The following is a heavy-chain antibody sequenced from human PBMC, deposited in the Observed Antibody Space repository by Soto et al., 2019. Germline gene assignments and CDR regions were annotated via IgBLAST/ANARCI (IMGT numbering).Heavy chain of an antibody. Sequence: EVQMVESGGGVVQPVGSLTLSCASSGFTFRGSAMHWVRQASGKGLEWVGRIRSKANSYATAYAASVKGRFTISRDDSKNTAYLQMNSLKTEDTAVYYCTTLTREADCGGDCYDYFDYWGQGTLVTVSS. CDR3: TTLTREADCGGDCYDYFDY. J-gene: IGHJ4*02. CDR2: IRSKANSYAT. CDR1: GFTFRGSA. D-gene: IGHD2-21*01. V-gene: IGHV3-73*01.